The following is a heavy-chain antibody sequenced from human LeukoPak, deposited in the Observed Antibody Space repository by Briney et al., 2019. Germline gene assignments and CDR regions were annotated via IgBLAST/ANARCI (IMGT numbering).Heavy chain of an antibody. J-gene: IGHJ6*02. CDR3: ARLGCSGGSCYSGVAYYYYGMDV. CDR1: GGSFSGYY. D-gene: IGHD2-15*01. Sequence: SETLSLTCAVYGGSFSGYYWSWIRQPPGKGLEWIGEIHHSGSTNYNPSLKSRVTISVDTSKNQFSLKLSSVTAADTAVYYCARLGCSGGSCYSGVAYYYYGMDVWGQGTTVTVSS. V-gene: IGHV4-34*01. CDR2: IHHSGST.